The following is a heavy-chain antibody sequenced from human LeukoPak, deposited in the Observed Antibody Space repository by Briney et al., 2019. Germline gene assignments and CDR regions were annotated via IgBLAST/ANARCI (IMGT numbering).Heavy chain of an antibody. CDR3: AKAKLPIDYYNMGSPQYYCDD. J-gene: IGHJ4*02. V-gene: IGHV3-23*01. D-gene: IGHD3-22*01. CDR2: IRGSGGTP. CDR1: GFTFSNHA. Sequence: GGSLRLSCAASGFTFSNHAMSWVRQAPGKGLEWVSAIRGSGGTPYYADSVKGRFTISRDDSKTTLCVQMNSLRVEDTAVYYCAKAKLPIDYYNMGSPQYYCDDWGQGALVTVSS.